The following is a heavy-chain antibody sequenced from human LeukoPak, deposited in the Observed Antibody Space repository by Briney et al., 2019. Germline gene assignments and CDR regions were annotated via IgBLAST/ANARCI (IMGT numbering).Heavy chain of an antibody. CDR1: GFTFDDYA. CDR3: AKDSYSYGAFDY. V-gene: IGHV3-9*01. J-gene: IGHJ4*02. Sequence: GRSLRLSCAASGFTFDDYAMHWVQQAPGKGLEWVSGISWNSGSIGYADSVKGRFTISRDNAKNSLYLQMNSLRAEDTALYYCAKDSYSYGAFDYWGQGTLVTVSS. CDR2: ISWNSGSI. D-gene: IGHD5-18*01.